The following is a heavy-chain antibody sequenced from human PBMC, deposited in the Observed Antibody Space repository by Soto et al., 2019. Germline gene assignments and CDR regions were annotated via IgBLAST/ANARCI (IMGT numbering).Heavy chain of an antibody. CDR2: INYSGNT. J-gene: IGHJ4*02. CDR1: GESFSGFY. Sequence: TSETLSLTCAVYGESFSGFYWSWIRQPPGKGLEWIGEINYSGNTNYNPALKSRVTISEDTSKNQFSLRLAYMTAADTAIYYCARAAMQGHRSVLVSGSSETLDYWGQGILVTVSS. CDR3: ARAAMQGHRSVLVSGSSETLDY. V-gene: IGHV4-34*01. D-gene: IGHD2-2*01.